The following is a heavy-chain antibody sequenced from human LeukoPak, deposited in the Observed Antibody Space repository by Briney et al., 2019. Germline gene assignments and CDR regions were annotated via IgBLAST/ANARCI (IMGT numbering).Heavy chain of an antibody. D-gene: IGHD6-19*01. CDR1: GGSFSGYY. CDR2: INHSGST. Sequence: SETLSLTCAVYGGSFSGYYWIWIRQPPGKGLEWIGEINHSGSTNYNPSLTSRVTILVDTSKNQFSLKLTSVTAADTAVYYCARTFRNSGWGIDYWGQGTQVTVSS. J-gene: IGHJ4*02. V-gene: IGHV4-34*01. CDR3: ARTFRNSGWGIDY.